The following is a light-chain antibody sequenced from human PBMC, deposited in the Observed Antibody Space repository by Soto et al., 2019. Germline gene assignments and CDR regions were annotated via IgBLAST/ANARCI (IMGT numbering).Light chain of an antibody. V-gene: IGKV1-9*01. CDR3: QQLNSYSFT. Sequence: IQLTQSPSSLSASVGDRVTITCRASQGIRDYLAWYQQKPGKAPKLLIYAASILEIGVPSRFIGSGPRTDFTLTISSLQPEDFVPYECQQLNSYSFTFGPGAKVDSK. CDR1: QGIRDY. J-gene: IGKJ3*01. CDR2: AAS.